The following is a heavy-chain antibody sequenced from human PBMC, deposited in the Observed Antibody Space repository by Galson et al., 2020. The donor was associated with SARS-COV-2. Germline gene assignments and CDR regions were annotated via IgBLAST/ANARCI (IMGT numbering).Heavy chain of an antibody. J-gene: IGHJ6*02. Sequence: SLKISCTASGFTFDDYAMHWVRQAPGKGLEWVSGISWNSGSIGYADSVKGRFTISRDNAKNSLYLQMNSLRAEDTALYYCAKDSGYDTDSYGMDVWGQWTTVTVSS. CDR2: ISWNSGSI. CDR1: GFTFDDYA. CDR3: AKDSGYDTDSYGMDV. D-gene: IGHD5-12*01. V-gene: IGHV3-9*01.